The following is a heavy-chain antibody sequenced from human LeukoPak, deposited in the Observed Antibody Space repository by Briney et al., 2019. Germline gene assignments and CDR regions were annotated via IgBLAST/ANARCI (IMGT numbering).Heavy chain of an antibody. V-gene: IGHV5-51*01. CDR3: ARGYSGYDVDY. J-gene: IGHJ4*02. CDR1: GFSLTNYW. Sequence: GESLKISCQGSGFSLTNYWIAWVRQVPGKGLEWMGIIYPGDSDTRYSPSFQGQVTISADKSISTAYLQWSSLKASDTAMYYCARGYSGYDVDYWGQGTLVTVSS. D-gene: IGHD5-12*01. CDR2: IYPGDSDT.